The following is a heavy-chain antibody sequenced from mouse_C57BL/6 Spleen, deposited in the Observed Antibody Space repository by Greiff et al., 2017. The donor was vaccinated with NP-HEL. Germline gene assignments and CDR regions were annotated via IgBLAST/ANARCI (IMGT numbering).Heavy chain of an antibody. J-gene: IGHJ1*03. Sequence: VQLVESGPGLVAPSQSLSITCTVSGFSLTSYAISWVRQPPGKGLEWLGVIWTGGGTNYNSALKSRLSISKDNSKSQVFLKMNRLQTDDTARYYCARNGVVAPYWYFDVWGTGTTVTVSS. CDR2: IWTGGGT. CDR3: ARNGVVAPYWYFDV. CDR1: GFSLTSYA. D-gene: IGHD1-1*01. V-gene: IGHV2-9-1*01.